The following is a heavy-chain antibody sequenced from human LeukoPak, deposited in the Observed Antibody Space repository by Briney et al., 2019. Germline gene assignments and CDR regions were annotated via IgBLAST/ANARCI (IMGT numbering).Heavy chain of an antibody. CDR1: GYTFNAYF. Sequence: GTSVTVSCKASGYTFNAYFIHWVRQAPGQGLEWMGWINPNRGGTNSAQIFQGRVTMTWDTSISTAYLELSRLISHDTAVYYCARGGSGSGWMYYFDYWGQGTLVTVSS. CDR2: INPNRGGT. D-gene: IGHD6-19*01. V-gene: IGHV1-2*02. CDR3: ARGGSGSGWMYYFDY. J-gene: IGHJ4*01.